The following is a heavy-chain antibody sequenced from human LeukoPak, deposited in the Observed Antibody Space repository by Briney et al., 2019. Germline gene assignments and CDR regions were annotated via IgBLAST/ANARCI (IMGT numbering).Heavy chain of an antibody. J-gene: IGHJ4*02. V-gene: IGHV4-61*02. CDR1: GGSISSGSYY. D-gene: IGHD1-26*01. Sequence: SETLSLTCTVSGGSISSGSYYWSWIRQPAGKGLEWIGRIYTSGSTNYNPSLKSRVTISVDTSKNQFSLKLSSVTAADTAVYYCARATWELLKYYFDYWGQGTLVTVSS. CDR3: ARATWELLKYYFDY. CDR2: IYTSGST.